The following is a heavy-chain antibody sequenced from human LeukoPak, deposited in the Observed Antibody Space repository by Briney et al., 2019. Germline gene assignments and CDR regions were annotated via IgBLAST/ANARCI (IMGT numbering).Heavy chain of an antibody. J-gene: IGHJ3*02. D-gene: IGHD1-14*01. V-gene: IGHV4-39*07. Sequence: PSETLSLTCTVSGGSISSSSYSWGWIRQPPGKGLECIGTIYYSGSTYYNPSLKSRVTISVDTSKNQFSLNLSSVTAADTAVYYCARSGPPSGRADAFDIWGQGTMVTVSS. CDR3: ARSGPPSGRADAFDI. CDR1: GGSISSSSYS. CDR2: IYYSGST.